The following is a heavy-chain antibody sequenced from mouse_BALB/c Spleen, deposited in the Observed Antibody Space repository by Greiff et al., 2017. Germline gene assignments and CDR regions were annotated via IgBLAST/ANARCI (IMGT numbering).Heavy chain of an antibody. J-gene: IGHJ3*01. V-gene: IGHV3-2*02. CDR1: GYSITSDYA. D-gene: IGHD1-1*01. CDR3: ARGTTVPFAY. Sequence: ESGPGLVKPSQSLSLTCTVTGYSITSDYAWNWIRQFPGNKLEWMGYISYSGSTSYNPSLKSRISITRDTSKNQFFLQLNSVTTEDTATYYCARGTTVPFAYWGQGTLVTVSA. CDR2: ISYSGST.